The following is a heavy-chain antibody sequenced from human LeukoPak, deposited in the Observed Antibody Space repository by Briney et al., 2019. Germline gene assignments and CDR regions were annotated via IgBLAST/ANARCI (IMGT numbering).Heavy chain of an antibody. CDR1: GGTFSSYA. J-gene: IGHJ3*02. D-gene: IGHD1-14*01. V-gene: IGHV1-69*13. CDR3: ATGLRAVSDAFDI. CDR2: IIPIFGTA. Sequence: SVKVSCKASGGTFSSYAISWVRQAPGQGLEWMGGIIPIFGTANYAQKFQGRVTITADESTSAAYMELSSLRSEDTAVYYCATGLRAVSDAFDIWGQGTMVTVSS.